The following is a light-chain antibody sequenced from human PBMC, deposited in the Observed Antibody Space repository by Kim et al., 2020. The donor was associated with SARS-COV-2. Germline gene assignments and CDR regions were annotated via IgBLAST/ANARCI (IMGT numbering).Light chain of an antibody. CDR3: QQYNTDSRT. J-gene: IGKJ4*02. Sequence: AWVGDRGTITCRASESISSSLAWYQQRPGKAPKLLIYRASNLQSGVPSRFSGFGAGTDFTLTISSLQPDDFATYYCQQYNTDSRTFGRGTKVDIK. CDR1: ESISSS. V-gene: IGKV1-5*03. CDR2: RAS.